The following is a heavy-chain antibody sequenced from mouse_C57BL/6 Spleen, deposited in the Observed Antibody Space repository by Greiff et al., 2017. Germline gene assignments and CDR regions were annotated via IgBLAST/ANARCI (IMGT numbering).Heavy chain of an antibody. CDR3: ARGGLDY. Sequence: VKLMESGPELVKPGASVKISCKASGYAFSSSWMNWVKQRPGKGLEWIGRIYPGDGDTNYNGKFKGKATLTADKSSSTAYMQLSSLTSEDSAVYFCARGGLDYWGQGTTLTVSS. J-gene: IGHJ2*01. D-gene: IGHD1-1*02. CDR2: IYPGDGDT. V-gene: IGHV1-82*01. CDR1: GYAFSSSW.